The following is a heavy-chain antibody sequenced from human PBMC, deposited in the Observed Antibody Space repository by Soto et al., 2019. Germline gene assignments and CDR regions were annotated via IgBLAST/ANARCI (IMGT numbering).Heavy chain of an antibody. Sequence: SETLSLTCTVSGVFITGHYWTWIRQPPGEGLEWIGNIHYSGSTNYSPSLKSRVIISVDTSENQSSLKLSSVTTADTAVYYCARDQNSNYYYGMDVWGQGTTVT. CDR3: ARDQNSNYYYGMDV. D-gene: IGHD4-4*01. CDR2: IHYSGST. J-gene: IGHJ6*02. CDR1: GVFITGHY. V-gene: IGHV4-59*11.